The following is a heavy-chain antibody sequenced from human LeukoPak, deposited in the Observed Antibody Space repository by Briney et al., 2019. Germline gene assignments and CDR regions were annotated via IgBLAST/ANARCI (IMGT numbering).Heavy chain of an antibody. D-gene: IGHD1-14*01. Sequence: GGSLRLSCAASGFTFSSYSMNWVRQAPGKGLEWVSSISSSSSYIYYVDSVKGRFTISRDNAKNSLYLQMNSLRAEDTAVYYCASPRNQLIDAFDIWGQGTMVTVSS. V-gene: IGHV3-21*01. J-gene: IGHJ3*02. CDR1: GFTFSSYS. CDR3: ASPRNQLIDAFDI. CDR2: ISSSSSYI.